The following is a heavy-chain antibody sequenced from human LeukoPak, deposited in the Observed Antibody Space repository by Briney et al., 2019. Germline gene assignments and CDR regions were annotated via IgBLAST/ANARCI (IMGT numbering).Heavy chain of an antibody. D-gene: IGHD4-17*01. V-gene: IGHV1-69*13. CDR2: IIPIFGTA. CDR3: ARQKKQTTAIDY. Sequence: SVKVSCKASGGTFSSYAISWVRQAPGQGLEWMGGIIPIFGTANYAQKFQGRVTITADESTSTAYMELRSLRSDDTAVYYCARQKKQTTAIDYWGQGTLVTVSS. J-gene: IGHJ4*02. CDR1: GGTFSSYA.